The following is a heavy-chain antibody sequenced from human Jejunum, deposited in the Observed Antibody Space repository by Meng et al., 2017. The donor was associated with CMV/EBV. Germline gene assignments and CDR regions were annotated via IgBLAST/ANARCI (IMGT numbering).Heavy chain of an antibody. CDR3: AKGPYDTSGWWFDP. CDR2: TSNTGATA. Sequence: SGFTFSSEGRCWVRQATGKGVEWVSSTSNTGATAYYAGSVKGRFTISRDNSNNTLYLQMNSLRAEDTAVYYCAKGPYDTSGWWFDPWGQGTLVTVSS. CDR1: GFTFSSEG. V-gene: IGHV3-23*01. D-gene: IGHD3-22*01. J-gene: IGHJ5*02.